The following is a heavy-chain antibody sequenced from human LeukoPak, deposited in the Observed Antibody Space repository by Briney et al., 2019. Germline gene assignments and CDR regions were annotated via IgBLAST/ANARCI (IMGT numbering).Heavy chain of an antibody. J-gene: IGHJ6*03. CDR3: ARDPTIFGVVMSAYYMDV. D-gene: IGHD3-3*01. Sequence: ASVKVSCKASGYTFTSYAMNWVRQAPGQGLEWMGWINTNTGNPTYAQGFTGRFVFSLDTSVSTAYLQISSLKAEDTAVYYCARDPTIFGVVMSAYYMDVWGKGTTVTISS. V-gene: IGHV7-4-1*02. CDR1: GYTFTSYA. CDR2: INTNTGNP.